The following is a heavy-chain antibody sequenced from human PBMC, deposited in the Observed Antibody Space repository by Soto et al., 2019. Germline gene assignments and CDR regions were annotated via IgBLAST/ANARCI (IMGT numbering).Heavy chain of an antibody. CDR1: GFTFSSYG. V-gene: IGHV3-33*01. CDR3: ARDLLQGYYYHYGMDV. D-gene: IGHD2-15*01. Sequence: PGGSLRLSCAASGFTFSSYGMHWVRQAPGKGLEWVAVIWYDGSNKYYADSVKGRFTISRDNSKNTLYLQMNSLRAEVTAVYYCARDLLQGYYYHYGMDVWGQGTTVTVSS. J-gene: IGHJ6*02. CDR2: IWYDGSNK.